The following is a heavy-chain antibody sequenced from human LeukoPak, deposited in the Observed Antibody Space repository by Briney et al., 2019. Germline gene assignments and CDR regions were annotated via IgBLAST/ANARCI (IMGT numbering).Heavy chain of an antibody. V-gene: IGHV3-30*18. CDR1: GFTFSSYG. D-gene: IGHD4-17*01. CDR2: ISYDGSNK. J-gene: IGHJ3*02. CDR3: AKVDDYGDYVGAFDI. Sequence: GGSLRLSCAASGFTFSSYGMHWVRQAAGKGLEWVAVISYDGSNKYYADSVKGRFTISRDNSKNTLYLQMNSLRAEDTAVYYCAKVDDYGDYVGAFDIWGQGTMVTVSS.